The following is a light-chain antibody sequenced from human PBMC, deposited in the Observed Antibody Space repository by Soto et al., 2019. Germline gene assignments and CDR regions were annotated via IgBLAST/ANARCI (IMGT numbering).Light chain of an antibody. CDR1: QGIGDT. V-gene: IGKV3D-15*01. CDR3: QQYNNWPPIT. CDR2: GAS. J-gene: IGKJ5*01. Sequence: EVVMRQSPATLSVSPGEGATLSCRASQGIGDTLAWYQHKPGQTPRLLIYGASSRATGIPDRFSGSGSGTDFTLTISRLEPEDFAVYYCQQYNNWPPITFGQGTRLEIK.